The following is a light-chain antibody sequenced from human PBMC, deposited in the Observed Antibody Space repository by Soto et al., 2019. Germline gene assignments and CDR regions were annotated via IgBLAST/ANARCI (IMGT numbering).Light chain of an antibody. V-gene: IGLV4-60*02. CDR1: SGHSSYI. CDR3: ETWDRNTWV. CDR2: LESSGSY. J-gene: IGLJ3*02. Sequence: QAVVTQSSSASASLGSSVRLTCTLSSGHSSYIIAWHQQQPGKAPRYLMKLESSGSYNKGSGVPDRFSGSSSGADRYLTISNLQFDDEADYYCETWDRNTWVFGGGTKLTVL.